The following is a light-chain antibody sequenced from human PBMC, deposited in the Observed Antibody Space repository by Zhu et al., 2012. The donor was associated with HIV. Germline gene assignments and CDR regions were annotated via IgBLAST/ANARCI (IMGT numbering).Light chain of an antibody. CDR3: QQYDDWPPLT. V-gene: IGKV3-15*01. J-gene: IGKJ4*01. Sequence: MLLTQSPATLSVSPGERATLSCRASETIKSDLAWYQQKPGQAPRLLIYDTSTRATGVPARFSGSGSGTEFTLTISSLQSEDFAVYYCQQYDDWPPLTFGRGTKGGDQT. CDR2: DTS. CDR1: ETIKSD.